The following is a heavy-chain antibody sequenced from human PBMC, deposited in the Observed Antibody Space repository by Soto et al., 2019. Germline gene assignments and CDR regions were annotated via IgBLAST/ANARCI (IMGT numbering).Heavy chain of an antibody. J-gene: IGHJ4*02. Sequence: QVQLVESGGGLVKPGGTLRLSCAASGFSFSDHYMTWIRQAPGKGLAWVSYISSSGYTISYADSVKGRFTISRDNAKSSLYLEMSSLRAEDTAVSYCARDFKEGCSYGYTDTCDYWGPGTLVTVS. CDR2: ISSSGYTI. D-gene: IGHD5-18*01. V-gene: IGHV3-11*01. CDR1: GFSFSDHY. CDR3: ARDFKEGCSYGYTDTCDY.